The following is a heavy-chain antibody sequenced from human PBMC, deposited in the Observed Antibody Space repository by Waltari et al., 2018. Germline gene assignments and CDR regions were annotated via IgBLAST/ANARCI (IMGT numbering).Heavy chain of an antibody. CDR1: AGSIRCSRSH. CDR3: AHSWPYYYYMDV. CDR2: IYYSGST. V-gene: IGHV4-39*07. J-gene: IGHJ6*03. D-gene: IGHD2-15*01. Sequence: QLKLQESGPGLVKSSETLSLTCTVSAGSIRCSRSHWGWFSHPPGKALEWIGSIYYSGSTYYNPSLKSRVTISVDTSKNQFSLKLSSVTAADTAVYYCAHSWPYYYYMDVWGKGTTVTISS.